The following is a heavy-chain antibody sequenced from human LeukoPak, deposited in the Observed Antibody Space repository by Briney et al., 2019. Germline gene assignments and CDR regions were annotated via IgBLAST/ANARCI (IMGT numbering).Heavy chain of an antibody. J-gene: IGHJ4*02. CDR2: ISDSGGST. CDR3: ASSYGTSAYYPFDY. D-gene: IGHD3-22*01. Sequence: PGGSLRLSCVAPGFAFRNNAMSWVRQAPGKGLEWVSLISDSGGSTYYADSVKGRFTISRDNSKKTLYLQMTTLRAEDTAVYYCASSYGTSAYYPFDYWGQGTLVTVFS. CDR1: GFAFRNNA. V-gene: IGHV3-23*01.